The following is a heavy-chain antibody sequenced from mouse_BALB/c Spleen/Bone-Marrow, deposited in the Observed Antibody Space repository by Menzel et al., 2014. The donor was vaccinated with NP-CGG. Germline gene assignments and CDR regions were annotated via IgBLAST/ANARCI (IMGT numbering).Heavy chain of an antibody. D-gene: IGHD1-1*01. CDR1: GYTFTSYW. Sequence: QVQLKESGAELVKPGASVKLSCKASGYTFTSYWMQWVKQRPGQGLEWIGEINPSNGRINYNEKFKSKATLTVDKSPSTAYMQLSSLTSEDSAVYYCARKYYGSSYVWYFDVWGAGTTVTVSS. J-gene: IGHJ1*01. V-gene: IGHV1S81*02. CDR2: INPSNGRI. CDR3: ARKYYGSSYVWYFDV.